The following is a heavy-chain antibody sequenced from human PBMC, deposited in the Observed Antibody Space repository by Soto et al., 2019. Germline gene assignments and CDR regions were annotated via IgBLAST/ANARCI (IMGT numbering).Heavy chain of an antibody. CDR2: IYYSGST. CDR3: ARQGPHGANWVRYFDS. Sequence: SETLSLTCAVSGGSISSSSYYWGWIRQPPGKGLEWIGSIYYSGSTYYNPSLKSRVTISVDTSKNQFSLKLSSVTAADTAVYYCARQGPHGANWVRYFDSWGQGTLVTVSS. CDR1: GGSISSSSYY. J-gene: IGHJ4*02. D-gene: IGHD7-27*01. V-gene: IGHV4-39*01.